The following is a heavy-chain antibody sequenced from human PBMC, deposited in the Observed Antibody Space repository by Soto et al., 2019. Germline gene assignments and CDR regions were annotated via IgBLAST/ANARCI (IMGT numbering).Heavy chain of an antibody. CDR2: INPSGGST. V-gene: IGHV1-46*01. J-gene: IGHJ6*02. D-gene: IGHD3-22*01. Sequence: ASVKVSCKASGYTFTSYYMHWVRQAPGQGLEWMGIINPSGGSTGYAQKFQGRVTMTRDTSTSTVYMELSSLRSEDTAVYYCARDDYYDSSGNYYYYGMDVWGQGTTVTVSS. CDR3: ARDDYYDSSGNYYYYGMDV. CDR1: GYTFTSYY.